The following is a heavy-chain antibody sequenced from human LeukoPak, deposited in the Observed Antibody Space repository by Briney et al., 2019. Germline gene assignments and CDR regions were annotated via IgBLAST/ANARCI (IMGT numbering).Heavy chain of an antibody. V-gene: IGHV3-7*01. CDR2: IKQDGSEK. Sequence: GGSLRLSCAASGFTFSSYWMSWVRQAPGKGLEWVANIKQDGSEKHFGDSVKGRFTISRDNAKKSLYLQMNSLRAEDTAVFYCARDLNIVVVPAHGMDVWGQGTTVTVSS. CDR1: GFTFSSYW. J-gene: IGHJ6*02. CDR3: ARDLNIVVVPAHGMDV. D-gene: IGHD2-2*01.